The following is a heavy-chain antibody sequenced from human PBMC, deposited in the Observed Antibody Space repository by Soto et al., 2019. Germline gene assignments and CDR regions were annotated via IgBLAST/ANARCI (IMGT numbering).Heavy chain of an antibody. J-gene: IGHJ6*02. CDR2: IYYSGST. V-gene: IGHV4-39*01. Sequence: SETLSLTCTVSGGSISSSSYYWGWIRQPPGKGLEWIGSIYYSGSTYYNPSLKSRVTISVDTSKNQFSLKLSSVTAADTAVYYCARRHGDSGTGTQPYYYYYGMDVWGQGTTVTVSS. CDR1: GGSISSSSYY. D-gene: IGHD4-17*01. CDR3: ARRHGDSGTGTQPYYYYYGMDV.